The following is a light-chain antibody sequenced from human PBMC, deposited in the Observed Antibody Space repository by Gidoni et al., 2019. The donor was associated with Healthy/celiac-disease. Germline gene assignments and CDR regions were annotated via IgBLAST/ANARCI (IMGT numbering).Light chain of an antibody. CDR3: SSYAGSNNV. J-gene: IGLJ1*01. CDR1: SSDVGGYNY. Sequence: QSALTQPPSESGSPGQSVTISCTGTSSDVGGYNYVSWYQQHPGKAPKLMIYEVRKPPSGVPDRFSGSKSGNTASLTVSGLQAEDEADYYCSSYAGSNNVFGTGTKVTVL. CDR2: EVR. V-gene: IGLV2-8*01.